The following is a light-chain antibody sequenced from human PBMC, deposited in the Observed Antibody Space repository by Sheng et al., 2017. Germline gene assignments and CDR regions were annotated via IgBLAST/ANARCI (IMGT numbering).Light chain of an antibody. CDR2: DTS. V-gene: IGKV1-33*01. J-gene: IGKJ2*01. Sequence: DIQMNQSPSSLSASVGDRVTITCQASQDIRTYLNWYQQKPGKAPKLLIYDTSDLETGVPSRFSGSGSGTDFTFTITSLQPEDIGTYYCQQYESLPSFGQGTKLEIK. CDR3: QQYESLPS. CDR1: QDIRTY.